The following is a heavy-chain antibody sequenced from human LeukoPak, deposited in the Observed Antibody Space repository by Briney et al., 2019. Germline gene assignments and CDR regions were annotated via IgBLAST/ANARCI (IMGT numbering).Heavy chain of an antibody. D-gene: IGHD2-15*01. CDR2: IYYSGST. CDR3: ARVIPECSGGSCYWGWFDP. CDR1: GYSISSTYY. Sequence: SETLSLTCTVSGYSISSTYYWGWIRQPPGKGLEWIGYIYYSGSTNYNPSLKSRVTISVDTSKNQFSLKLSSVTAADTAVYYCARVIPECSGGSCYWGWFDPWGQGTLVTVSS. J-gene: IGHJ5*02. V-gene: IGHV4-61*01.